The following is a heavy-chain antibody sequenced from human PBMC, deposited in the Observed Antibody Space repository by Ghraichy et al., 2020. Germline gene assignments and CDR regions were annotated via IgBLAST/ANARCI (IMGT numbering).Heavy chain of an antibody. J-gene: IGHJ5*02. V-gene: IGHV3-23*01. CDR1: GFTFSIYA. CDR3: AKGSSPRGWFDP. D-gene: IGHD6-13*01. Sequence: GGSLRLSCAASGFTFSIYAMHWVRQAPGKGLEWVSSISGGGGSTYYADSVKGRFTISRDNSKNTLYLQMNSLRAEDTAVYYCAKGSSPRGWFDPWGQGTLVTVPS. CDR2: ISGGGGST.